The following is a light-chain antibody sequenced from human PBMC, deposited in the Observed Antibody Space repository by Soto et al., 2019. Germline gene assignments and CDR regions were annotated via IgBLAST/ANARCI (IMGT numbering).Light chain of an antibody. Sequence: EIVVTQSPGTLSLSPGERATLSCRASQSVSSSYLAWYQQKPGQAPRLLIYGASSRATGIPDRCSGSGSGTDFTLTISRLEPEDVSVYYCQQYGSSPRTFGQGTNVEIK. CDR1: QSVSSSY. CDR3: QQYGSSPRT. CDR2: GAS. V-gene: IGKV3-20*01. J-gene: IGKJ1*01.